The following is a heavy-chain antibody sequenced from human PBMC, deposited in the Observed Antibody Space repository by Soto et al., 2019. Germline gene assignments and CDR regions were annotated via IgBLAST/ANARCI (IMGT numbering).Heavy chain of an antibody. CDR2: IYYSGST. J-gene: IGHJ5*02. D-gene: IGHD5-18*01. CDR3: ARLVWSYGTWFDP. Sequence: SETLSLPCTVSGGSISSYYWSWIRQPPGKGLEWIGYIYYSGSTNYNPSLKSRVTISVDTSKNQFSLKLSSVTAADTAVYYCARLVWSYGTWFDPWGQGTLVTVSS. CDR1: GGSISSYY. V-gene: IGHV4-59*08.